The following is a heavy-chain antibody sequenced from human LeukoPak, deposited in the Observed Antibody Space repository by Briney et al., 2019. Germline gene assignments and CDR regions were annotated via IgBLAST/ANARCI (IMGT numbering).Heavy chain of an antibody. J-gene: IGHJ4*02. V-gene: IGHV3-7*01. D-gene: IGHD4-11*01. CDR1: GFTFSSYW. Sequence: QAGGSLGLSCAASGFTFSSYWMSWVRQAPGKGLEWVANIKQDGGETFYVDSVKGRFTISRDNAKNSLYLQMNSLRAEDTAVYYCAREDHSNYNYWGQGTLVTVSS. CDR3: AREDHSNYNY. CDR2: IKQDGGET.